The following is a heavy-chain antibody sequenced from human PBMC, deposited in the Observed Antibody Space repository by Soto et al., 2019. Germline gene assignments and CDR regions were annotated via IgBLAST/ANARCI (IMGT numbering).Heavy chain of an antibody. CDR1: GGSISSYY. V-gene: IGHV4-59*01. Sequence: SETLSLTCTVSGGSISSYYWSWIRQPPGKGLEWIGYIYHSGTTSYNPSLKSRVTISIDTSKNQFSLRLNSVTAADTAVYYCAREVQYWFDPWGQGXLVTVYS. CDR2: IYHSGTT. D-gene: IGHD1-1*01. J-gene: IGHJ5*02. CDR3: AREVQYWFDP.